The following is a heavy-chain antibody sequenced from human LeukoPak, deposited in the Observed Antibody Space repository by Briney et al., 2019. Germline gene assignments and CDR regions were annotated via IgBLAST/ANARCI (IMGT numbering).Heavy chain of an antibody. CDR3: AKDGGLWVSAHWGDS. CDR1: GFTFSSYT. V-gene: IGHV3-23*01. D-gene: IGHD7-27*01. J-gene: IGHJ4*02. CDR2: ITTSDGNT. Sequence: GGSLRLSCAASGFTFSSYTMSWVRQAPGKGLEWVSTITTSDGNTYYADSVKGRFTVSRDNSKNTLFLQMNSLRAEDTAVYYCAKDGGLWVSAHWGDSWGQGALVTVSS.